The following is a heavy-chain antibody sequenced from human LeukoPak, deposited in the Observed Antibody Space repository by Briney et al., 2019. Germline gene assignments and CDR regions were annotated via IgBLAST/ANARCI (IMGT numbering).Heavy chain of an antibody. CDR1: GYSFTSYW. Sequence: GESLKISCKGSGYSFTSYWIGWVRQMPGKGLEWMGIIYPGDSDTRYSPSFQGQVTISADKSISTAYLQWSSLKASDIAMYYCARDRNVGATDPNWFDPWGQGTLVTVSS. J-gene: IGHJ5*02. D-gene: IGHD1-26*01. CDR3: ARDRNVGATDPNWFDP. CDR2: IYPGDSDT. V-gene: IGHV5-51*01.